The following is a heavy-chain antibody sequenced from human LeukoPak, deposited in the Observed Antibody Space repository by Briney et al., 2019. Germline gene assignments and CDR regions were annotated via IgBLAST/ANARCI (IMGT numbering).Heavy chain of an antibody. J-gene: IGHJ5*02. CDR2: IYYSGGT. CDR1: GGSISSGGYY. CDR3: ARAPYYDFWSGYGIWFDP. D-gene: IGHD3-3*01. V-gene: IGHV4-31*03. Sequence: SETLSLTCTVSGGSISSGGYYWSWIRQHPGKGLEWIGYIYYSGGTYYNPSLKSRVTISVDTSKNQFSLKLSSVTAADTAVYYCARAPYYDFWSGYGIWFDPWGQGTLVTVSS.